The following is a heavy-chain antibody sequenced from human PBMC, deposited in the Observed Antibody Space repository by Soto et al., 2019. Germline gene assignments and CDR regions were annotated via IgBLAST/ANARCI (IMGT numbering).Heavy chain of an antibody. D-gene: IGHD3-10*01. Sequence: QVQLQQWGAGLLKPSETLSLTCAVYGGSFSGYWWSWIRQPPGKGLEWLGEINDTGSTNYNPSLKSRVIIYIDTSKNQFSLKLSYVTAADTAVYYCASLLQFGESFWGDVLDVWGQGTTVTVSS. CDR3: ASLLQFGESFWGDVLDV. V-gene: IGHV4-34*01. J-gene: IGHJ6*02. CDR2: INDTGST. CDR1: GGSFSGYW.